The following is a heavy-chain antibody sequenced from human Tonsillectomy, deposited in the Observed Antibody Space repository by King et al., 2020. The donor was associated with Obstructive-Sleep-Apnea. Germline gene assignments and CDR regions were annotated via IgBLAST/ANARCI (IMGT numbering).Heavy chain of an antibody. D-gene: IGHD6-13*01. Sequence: QVQLQESGPGLVKPSETLSLTCTVSGGSISSYYWSWIRQPPGKGLEWIGCIYYSGCTNYNPPLKSRVTISVDTSKNQFSLKLGFVTAADTAGYYCARGVAAAGFNWFDPWGQGTLVTVSS. CDR1: GGSISSYY. CDR2: IYYSGCT. V-gene: IGHV4-59*01. CDR3: ARGVAAAGFNWFDP. J-gene: IGHJ5*02.